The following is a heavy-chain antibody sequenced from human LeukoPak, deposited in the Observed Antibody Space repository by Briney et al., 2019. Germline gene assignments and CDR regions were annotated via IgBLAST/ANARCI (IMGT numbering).Heavy chain of an antibody. CDR2: IFASGSTT. D-gene: IGHD1-1*01. V-gene: IGHV3-53*01. CDR3: AKDLRPDGINDFDH. CDR1: GGSIDSTNW. Sequence: ETLSLTCDVSGGSIDSTNWWNWVRQAPGKGLEWVSLIFASGSTTKYADSVKGRFTISRDNSKNTLYLQMNSLRAEDTAVYYCAKDLRPDGINDFDHWGQGTLVTVSS. J-gene: IGHJ4*02.